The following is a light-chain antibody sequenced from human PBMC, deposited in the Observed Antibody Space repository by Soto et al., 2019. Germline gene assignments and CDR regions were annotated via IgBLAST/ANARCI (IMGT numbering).Light chain of an antibody. Sequence: DIQLTQSPSFLSASVVDRVTITCRASQGISSSLAWYQQKPGEAPRLLIYAASTLQSGVPSRFSGSGYGTEFTLTISSLQPDDFASYYCQKLHNFPLTFGQGTRLEIK. CDR1: QGISSS. CDR3: QKLHNFPLT. V-gene: IGKV1-9*01. J-gene: IGKJ5*01. CDR2: AAS.